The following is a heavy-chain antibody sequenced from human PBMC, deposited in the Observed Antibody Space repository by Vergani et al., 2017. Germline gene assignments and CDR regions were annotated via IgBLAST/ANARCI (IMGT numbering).Heavy chain of an antibody. CDR2: ISSSSSYI. Sequence: EVQLVESGGGLVKPGGSLRLSCAASGFTFSSYSMNWVRQAPGKGLEWVSSISSSSSYIYYADSVKGRFTISRDNAKNSLYLQMNSLRAEDTAVYYCARERGDSSYDCWFDPWGQGTLVTVSS. V-gene: IGHV3-21*01. J-gene: IGHJ5*02. CDR1: GFTFSSYS. CDR3: ARERGDSSYDCWFDP. D-gene: IGHD5-12*01.